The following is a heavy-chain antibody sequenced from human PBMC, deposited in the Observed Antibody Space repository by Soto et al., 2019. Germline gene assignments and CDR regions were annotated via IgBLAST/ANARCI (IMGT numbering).Heavy chain of an antibody. CDR1: GGSISSYY. J-gene: IGHJ3*02. CDR3: ARAPPWMDSFDI. V-gene: IGHV4-59*01. Sequence: SETLSLTCTVSGGSISSYYWSWIRQSPGKGLEWVAYISHTGTTDYNPSLKSRLTISLDTSKNQFSLKLTSVTAADTAVYYCARAPPWMDSFDIWGQRTKVTVSS. CDR2: ISHTGTT. D-gene: IGHD5-12*01.